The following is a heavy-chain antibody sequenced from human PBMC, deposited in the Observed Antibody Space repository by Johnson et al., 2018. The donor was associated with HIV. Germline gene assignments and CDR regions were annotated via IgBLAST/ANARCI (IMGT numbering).Heavy chain of an antibody. CDR2: ISYDGSNK. J-gene: IGHJ3*02. Sequence: QVQLVESGGGVVRPGGSLRLSCAASGFTFTTYAMHWVRQAPGKGLEWVAVISYDGSNKYYADSVKGRFTISRDNSKNTLYLQMNSLRAEDTAVYYCASSWGNAFDIWGQGTMVTVSS. CDR1: GFTFTTYA. V-gene: IGHV3-30*04. CDR3: ASSWGNAFDI. D-gene: IGHD7-27*01.